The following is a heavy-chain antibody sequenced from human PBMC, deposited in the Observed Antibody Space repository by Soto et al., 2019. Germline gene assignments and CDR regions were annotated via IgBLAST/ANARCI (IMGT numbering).Heavy chain of an antibody. Sequence: PGGSLRLSCAASGFTFDNYSMSWVRQAPGKGLEWVSVIYSGGSTYYADSVKGRFTISRDNSKNTLYLQMNSLRAEDTAVYYCARYGYSYEGAFDIWGQGTMVTVSS. CDR2: IYSGGST. D-gene: IGHD5-18*01. CDR1: GFTFDNYS. V-gene: IGHV3-66*01. J-gene: IGHJ3*02. CDR3: ARYGYSYEGAFDI.